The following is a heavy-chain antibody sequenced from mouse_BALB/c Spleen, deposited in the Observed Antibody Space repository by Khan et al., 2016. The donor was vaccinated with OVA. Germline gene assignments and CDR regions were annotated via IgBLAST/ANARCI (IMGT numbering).Heavy chain of an antibody. J-gene: IGHJ3*01. D-gene: IGHD4-1*01. CDR2: ISSGGDYT. CDR1: GFTFSSYS. Sequence: EVKLVESGGDLVKPGGSLKLSCAASGFTFSSYSMSWVRQTPDKRLEWVATISSGGDYTYYPDSVKGRFTISRDNAKNTLYLQLISLKSEDTAMYYCASHLTGSFAYWGQGTLVTVSA. V-gene: IGHV5-6*01. CDR3: ASHLTGSFAY.